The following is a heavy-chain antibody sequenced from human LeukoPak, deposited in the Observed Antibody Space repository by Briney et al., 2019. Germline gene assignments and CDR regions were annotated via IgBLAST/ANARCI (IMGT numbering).Heavy chain of an antibody. CDR3: AKMEDGGGFGYFDWLPPPIAAAAPIDY. D-gene: IGHD3-9*01. V-gene: IGHV3-30*02. Sequence: GGSLRLSCAASGFTFSSYGMHWVRQAPGKGLEWVAFIRYDGSNKYYADSVKGRFTISRDNSKNTPYLQMNSLRAEDTAVYYCAKMEDGGGFGYFDWLPPPIAAAAPIDYWGQGTLVTVSS. J-gene: IGHJ4*02. CDR1: GFTFSSYG. CDR2: IRYDGSNK.